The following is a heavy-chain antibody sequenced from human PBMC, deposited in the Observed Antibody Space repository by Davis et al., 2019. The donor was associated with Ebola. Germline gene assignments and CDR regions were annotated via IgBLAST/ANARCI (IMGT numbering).Heavy chain of an antibody. CDR1: GYTFTSYY. J-gene: IGHJ4*02. CDR2: INPSGGST. Sequence: ASVKVSCKASGYTFTSYYMHWVRQAPGQGLEWMGIINPSGGSTSYAQQFQGRVTMTRDTSTSTVYMALSSLRSEDTAVYYCATPMGRGYMDYWGQGTLVTVSS. CDR3: ATPMGRGYMDY. V-gene: IGHV1-46*01. D-gene: IGHD1-1*01.